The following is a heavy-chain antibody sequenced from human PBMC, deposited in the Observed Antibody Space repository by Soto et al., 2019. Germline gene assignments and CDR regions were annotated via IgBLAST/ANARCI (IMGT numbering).Heavy chain of an antibody. CDR1: GYTFSNHD. CDR2: MSPNSGRT. J-gene: IGHJ4*02. D-gene: IGHD2-2*02. CDR3: ARGKRYTNDY. Sequence: ASVKVSCKASGYTFSNHDINWVRQATGQGLEWMGWMSPNSGRTGYAQKFQGRVTMTRNASSSTAYMELSSLRSDDTAVYYCARGKRYTNDYWGQGTLVTVSS. V-gene: IGHV1-8*01.